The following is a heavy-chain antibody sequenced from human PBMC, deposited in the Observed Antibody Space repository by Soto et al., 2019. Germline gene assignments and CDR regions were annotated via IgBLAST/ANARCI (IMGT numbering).Heavy chain of an antibody. V-gene: IGHV1-2*02. Sequence: TSVKVSCKASGYTFTGYYVHWVRQAPGHGLEWMGWINPNSGGTNYAQRFQGRVTMTRDTSISTAYMELSSLRSDDTAVYYCARSLRFLRPADGFDIWGQGTMVTVS. CDR2: INPNSGGT. J-gene: IGHJ3*02. CDR3: ARSLRFLRPADGFDI. D-gene: IGHD3-3*01. CDR1: GYTFTGYY.